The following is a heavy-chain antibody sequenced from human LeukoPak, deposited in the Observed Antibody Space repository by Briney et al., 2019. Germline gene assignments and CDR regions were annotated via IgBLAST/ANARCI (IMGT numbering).Heavy chain of an antibody. Sequence: GGPLRLSCTASGFTFDDYAMHWVRQAPGKGLEWVSGISWNSGSIGYADSVKGRFTISRDNSKNTLYLQMNSLRAEDTAVYYCAKVPYNLVVPAAGYFDYWGQGTLVTVSS. CDR1: GFTFDDYA. D-gene: IGHD2-2*01. J-gene: IGHJ4*02. V-gene: IGHV3-9*01. CDR3: AKVPYNLVVPAAGYFDY. CDR2: ISWNSGSI.